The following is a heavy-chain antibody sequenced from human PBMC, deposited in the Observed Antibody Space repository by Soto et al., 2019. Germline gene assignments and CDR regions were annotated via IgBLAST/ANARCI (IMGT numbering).Heavy chain of an antibody. J-gene: IGHJ4*02. CDR3: SRGVNWTPHVY. CDR1: GGSISSSNW. CDR2: IYHSGST. V-gene: IGHV4-4*02. D-gene: IGHD1-1*01. Sequence: QVQLQESGPGLVKPSGTLSLTCAVSGGSISSSNWWSWVRQPPGKGLEWIGEIYHSGSTNYNPSLKSRVTISVAKSNNQFSLKLSSASAADTAAYYCSRGVNWTPHVYCGQGTLVTVSS.